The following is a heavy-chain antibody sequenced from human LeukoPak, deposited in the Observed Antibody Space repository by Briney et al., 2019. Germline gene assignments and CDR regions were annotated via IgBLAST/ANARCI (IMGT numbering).Heavy chain of an antibody. J-gene: IGHJ4*02. D-gene: IGHD3-22*01. CDR3: ARDYPMIVALFDY. V-gene: IGHV3-21*01. CDR1: GFTFSSYS. CDR2: ISSSYI. Sequence: AGGSLRLSCAASGFTFSSYSMNWVRQAPGKGLEWVSSISSSYIYYADSVKGRFTISRDNAKNSLYLQMNSLRAEDTAVYYCARDYPMIVALFDYWGQGTLVTVSS.